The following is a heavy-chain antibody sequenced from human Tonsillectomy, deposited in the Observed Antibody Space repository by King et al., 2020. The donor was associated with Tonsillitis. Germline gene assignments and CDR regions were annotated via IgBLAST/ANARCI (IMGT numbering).Heavy chain of an antibody. CDR1: GGSISSGSYY. V-gene: IGHV4-61*02. D-gene: IGHD6-19*01. CDR2: IYTSGST. CDR3: ASSRKYSSGWYYYYYYMDV. J-gene: IGHJ6*03. Sequence: QLQESGPGLVKPSQTLSLTCTVSGGSISSGSYYWSWIRQPAGKGLEWIGRIYTSGSTNYKPSLKSRVTISVDTSKNQFSLKLSSVTAADTAVYYFASSRKYSSGWYYYYYYMDVWGKGTTVTVSS.